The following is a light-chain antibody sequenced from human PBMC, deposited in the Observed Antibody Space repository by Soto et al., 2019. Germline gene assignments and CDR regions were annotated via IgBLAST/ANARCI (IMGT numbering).Light chain of an antibody. Sequence: EIVMTQSPGTLSVSLGERATLSCRASQSVSSNLAWYQQRPGQAPRLLIYGASSRATGIPDRFSGRGSGTEFTLTISRLEPEDFAVYYCHQYGSSQTFGQGTKVDIK. J-gene: IGKJ1*01. CDR1: QSVSSN. V-gene: IGKV3-20*01. CDR3: HQYGSSQT. CDR2: GAS.